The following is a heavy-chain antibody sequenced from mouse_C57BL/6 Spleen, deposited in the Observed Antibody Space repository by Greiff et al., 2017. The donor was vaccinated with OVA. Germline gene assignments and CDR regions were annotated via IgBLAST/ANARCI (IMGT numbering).Heavy chain of an antibody. V-gene: IGHV5-9-1*02. Sequence: EVQGVESGEGLVKPGGSLKLSCAASGFTFSSYAISWVRQTPEKRLEWVAYISSGGDYIYYADTVKGRFTISRDNARNTLYLQMSSLKSEDTAMYYCTRDESYYYGSRGYAMDYWGQGTSVTVSS. D-gene: IGHD1-1*01. CDR3: TRDESYYYGSRGYAMDY. CDR1: GFTFSSYA. CDR2: ISSGGDYI. J-gene: IGHJ4*01.